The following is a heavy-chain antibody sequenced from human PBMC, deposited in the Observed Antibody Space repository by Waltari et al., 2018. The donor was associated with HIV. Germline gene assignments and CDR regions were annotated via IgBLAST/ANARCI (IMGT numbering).Heavy chain of an antibody. Sequence: EVQLVESGGGSVQPGGSLRLSCAASGSTFTSYWMHWVRQAPGTGLVWVSRMNLEGSTTTYAASVKGRFTSSRDNAKSTLYLQMSSLRAEDTAMYYCARDFRSPKGDFDYWGQGTLVSVSS. J-gene: IGHJ4*02. D-gene: IGHD3-16*01. CDR1: GSTFTSYW. CDR2: MNLEGSTT. CDR3: ARDFRSPKGDFDY. V-gene: IGHV3-74*01.